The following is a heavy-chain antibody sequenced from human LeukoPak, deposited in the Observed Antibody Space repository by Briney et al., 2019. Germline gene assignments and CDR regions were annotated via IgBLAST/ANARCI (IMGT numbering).Heavy chain of an antibody. V-gene: IGHV1-46*01. CDR1: GYTFTSYY. J-gene: IGHJ4*02. CDR3: ARDRRDTSKYFDY. Sequence: GASVKVSCKASGYTFTSYYMHWMRQAPGQGPEWMGIINPRGGSTDYAQKFQGRVTMTSDTSTSTVYMELSSLRSEDTAVYYCARDRRDTSKYFDYWGQGTLVTVSS. D-gene: IGHD5-18*01. CDR2: INPRGGST.